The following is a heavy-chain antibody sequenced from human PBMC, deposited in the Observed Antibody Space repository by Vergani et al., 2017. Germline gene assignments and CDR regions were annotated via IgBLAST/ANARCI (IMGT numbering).Heavy chain of an antibody. CDR2: IYYSGST. D-gene: IGHD3-16*02. V-gene: IGHV4-39*07. CDR1: GGSISSSSYY. Sequence: QVQLEESGPGLVKPSETLSLTCTVSGGSISSSSYYWGWIRQPPGKGLEWIGSIYYSGSTYYNPSLKSRVTISVDTSKNQFSLKLSSVTAADTAVYYCARDKENDYVWGSYRYFDPWGQGTLVTVSS. CDR3: ARDKENDYVWGSYRYFDP. J-gene: IGHJ5*02.